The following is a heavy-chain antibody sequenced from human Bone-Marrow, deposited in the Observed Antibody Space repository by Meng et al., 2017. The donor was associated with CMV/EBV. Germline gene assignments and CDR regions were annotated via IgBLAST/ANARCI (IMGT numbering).Heavy chain of an antibody. V-gene: IGHV1-46*01. CDR3: ATHGIIRRYCSSTSCYIGNVVDY. CDR2: INPSGGST. Sequence: ASVKVSCKASGYTFTSYYMHWVRQAPGQGLEWMGIINPSGGSTSYAQKFQGRVTMTRDTHTSTIYMELSSLRSEDTAVYYCATHGIIRRYCSSTSCYIGNVVDYWGQGTLVTVSS. D-gene: IGHD2-2*02. J-gene: IGHJ4*01. CDR1: GYTFTSYY.